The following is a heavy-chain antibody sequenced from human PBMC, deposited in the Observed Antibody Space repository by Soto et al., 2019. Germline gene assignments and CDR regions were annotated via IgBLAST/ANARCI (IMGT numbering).Heavy chain of an antibody. J-gene: IGHJ4*02. CDR1: GDSVSSGSKC. D-gene: IGHD6-19*01. V-gene: IGHV4-61*01. Sequence: SETLSLTCTVSGDSVSSGSKCWSWVRQPPGKALEWIAYICSSVSTNYNPSLKSRVTISRDTSKNQLSLRMTSVTAEDTAVYFCARYGGGSGWLGGQGTLVTVSS. CDR2: ICSSVST. CDR3: ARYGGGSGWL.